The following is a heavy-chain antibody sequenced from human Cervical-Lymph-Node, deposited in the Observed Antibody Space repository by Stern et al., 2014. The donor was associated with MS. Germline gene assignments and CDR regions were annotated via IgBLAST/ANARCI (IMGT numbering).Heavy chain of an antibody. CDR1: GYTFSSYG. Sequence: QVQLVQSGPEVKKPGASVKVSCKASGYTFSSYGLTWVRQAPGQGLEWMGWINSYNGKTFYAQKIQGRVTMTTDTSTSTAYMELRSLRSDDTAIYYCARDREHYYEASGYSDYWGQGTLVTVSS. CDR2: INSYNGKT. V-gene: IGHV1-18*01. J-gene: IGHJ4*02. D-gene: IGHD3-22*01. CDR3: ARDREHYYEASGYSDY.